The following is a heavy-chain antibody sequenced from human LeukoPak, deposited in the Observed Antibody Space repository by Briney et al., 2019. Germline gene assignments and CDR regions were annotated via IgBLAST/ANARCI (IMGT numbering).Heavy chain of an antibody. CDR1: GFTFSSYS. V-gene: IGHV3-21*01. Sequence: GGSLRLSCAASGFTFSSYSMNWVRQAPGKGLEWVSSISSSSSYIYYADSVKGRFTISRDNAKNSLYLQMNSLRAEDTAVYYCARQRYCSSTSCPDAFDNWGQGTMVTVSS. D-gene: IGHD2-2*01. CDR3: ARQRYCSSTSCPDAFDN. CDR2: ISSSSSYI. J-gene: IGHJ3*02.